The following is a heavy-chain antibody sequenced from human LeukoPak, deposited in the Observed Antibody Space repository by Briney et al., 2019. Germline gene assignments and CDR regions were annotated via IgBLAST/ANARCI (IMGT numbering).Heavy chain of an antibody. CDR2: INPNSGGT. V-gene: IGHV1-2*02. CDR3: AIDRYCSVGSCYRWFDP. CDR1: GYTFTAYY. J-gene: IGHJ5*02. Sequence: ASLKACCKASGYTFTAYYMHWVGQSAGHRRECRGWINPNSGGTNYAQKFQGRVTMARDTSITTTNMELSRLTSDDTTRYCSAIDRYCSVGSCYRWFDPWGQGTLVTVSS. D-gene: IGHD2-15*01.